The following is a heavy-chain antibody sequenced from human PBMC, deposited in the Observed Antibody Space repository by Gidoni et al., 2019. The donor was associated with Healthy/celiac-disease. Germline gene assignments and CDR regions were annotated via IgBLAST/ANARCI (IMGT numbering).Heavy chain of an antibody. CDR3: AREANGDYFDY. J-gene: IGHJ4*02. Sequence: QVQLQESGPGLVKPSETLSLTCPASGGSISSYYWSWIRQPPGKGLAWMGYISYSGSTNYNPSLKSRVTISVDTSKNQFSLKLSSVTAADTAVYYCAREANGDYFDYWGQGTLVTVSS. V-gene: IGHV4-59*01. D-gene: IGHD4-17*01. CDR2: ISYSGST. CDR1: GGSISSYY.